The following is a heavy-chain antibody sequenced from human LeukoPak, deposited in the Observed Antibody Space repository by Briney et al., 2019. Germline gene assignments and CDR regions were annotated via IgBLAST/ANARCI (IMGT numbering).Heavy chain of an antibody. CDR1: GYTSTTFA. Sequence: ASVKVSCKASGYTSTTFAFHWVRQAPGQRLEWMGWINAANGNTKSSQKFQGRVTITRDTSASIAYMELNSLRSEDTAVYYCARLAEGWFGESVFDIWGQGTMVTVSS. D-gene: IGHD3-10*01. CDR3: ARLAEGWFGESVFDI. CDR2: INAANGNT. V-gene: IGHV1-3*01. J-gene: IGHJ3*02.